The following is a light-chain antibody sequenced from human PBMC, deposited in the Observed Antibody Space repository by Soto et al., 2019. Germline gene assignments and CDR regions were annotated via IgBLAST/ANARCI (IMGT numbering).Light chain of an antibody. CDR1: QNINRW. CDR2: KAA. CDR3: LQYNVYPLT. V-gene: IGKV1-5*03. Sequence: DIQLTQSPSTLSASVGDRVTITCRASQNINRWLAWYQQRPGKAPNLLIHKAATLEAGVPSRFSGSASGTEFTLTISSLQPYDFAAYFCLQYNVYPLTFGGGPKVEIK. J-gene: IGKJ4*01.